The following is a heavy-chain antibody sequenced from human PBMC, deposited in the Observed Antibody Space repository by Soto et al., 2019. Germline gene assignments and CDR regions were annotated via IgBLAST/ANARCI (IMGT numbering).Heavy chain of an antibody. CDR1: GFTFSSAW. CDR2: IKRKIEGETT. J-gene: IGHJ4*02. CDR3: TTGSVEGY. Sequence: EVQLVESGGGLVKPGGSLRLSCAASGFTFSSAWMNWVRQAPGKGLEWVGRIKRKIEGETTHYAAPVKGRFTISRDDSKNMLFLQMNSLKTEDTAIYYCTTGSVEGYWGQELLVTVSS. V-gene: IGHV3-15*07. D-gene: IGHD3-3*01.